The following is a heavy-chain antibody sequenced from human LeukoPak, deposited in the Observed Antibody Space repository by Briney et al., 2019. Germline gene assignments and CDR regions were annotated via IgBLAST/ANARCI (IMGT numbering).Heavy chain of an antibody. CDR1: GGTFSSYA. D-gene: IGHD3-3*01. CDR3: ARDRDDFWSGYYTGFLFDC. V-gene: IGHV1-69*05. CDR2: IIPIFGTA. Sequence: SVKVSCKASGGTFSSYAISWVRQAPGQGLEWMGRIIPIFGTANYAQKFQGRVTITTDESTSTAYMELSSLRSEDTAVYYCARDRDDFWSGYYTGFLFDCWGQGTLVTVSS. J-gene: IGHJ4*02.